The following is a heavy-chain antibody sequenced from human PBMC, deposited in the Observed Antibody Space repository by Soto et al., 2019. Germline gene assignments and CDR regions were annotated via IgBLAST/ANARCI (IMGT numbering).Heavy chain of an antibody. CDR2: TSYDGNNE. Sequence: GGSLRLSCAPSGFTVSSHYMSWVRQAPGKGLEWVALTSYDGNNEYYTDSVKGRFTISRDNSKNTLFLQMNSPRPEDTAVYYCAKDKGVFNWATSYFDYWGQGALVTVSS. CDR3: AKDKGVFNWATSYFDY. V-gene: IGHV3-30*18. CDR1: GFTVSSHY. J-gene: IGHJ4*02. D-gene: IGHD1-1*01.